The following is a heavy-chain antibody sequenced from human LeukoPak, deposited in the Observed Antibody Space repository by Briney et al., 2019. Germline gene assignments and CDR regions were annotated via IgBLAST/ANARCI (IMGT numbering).Heavy chain of an antibody. CDR3: ARDTAVAGTYDY. Sequence: SETLSLTCTVSGGSISSGGYHWSWIRQHPGKGLEWIGYIYYSGSTYYNPSLKSRVTISVDTSKNQFSLKLSSVTAADTAVYYCARDTAVAGTYDYWGQGTLVTVSS. D-gene: IGHD6-19*01. CDR1: GGSISSGGYH. CDR2: IYYSGST. V-gene: IGHV4-31*03. J-gene: IGHJ4*02.